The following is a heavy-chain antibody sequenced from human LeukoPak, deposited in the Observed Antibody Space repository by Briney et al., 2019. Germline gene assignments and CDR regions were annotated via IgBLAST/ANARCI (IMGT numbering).Heavy chain of an antibody. Sequence: GGSLRLSCTASGFTFGDYAMSWFRQAPGKGLEWVGFIRSKAHGGTTEYAASVKGRFTISRDDSKSIAYLQMNSLKTEDTAVYYCTLTSIAARDYYYGMDVWGQGTTVTVSS. CDR3: TLTSIAARDYYYGMDV. CDR1: GFTFGDYA. J-gene: IGHJ6*02. V-gene: IGHV3-49*03. CDR2: IRSKAHGGTT. D-gene: IGHD6-6*01.